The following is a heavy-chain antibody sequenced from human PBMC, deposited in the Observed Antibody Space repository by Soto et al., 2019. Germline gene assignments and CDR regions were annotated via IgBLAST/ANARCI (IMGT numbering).Heavy chain of an antibody. V-gene: IGHV1-8*01. Sequence: QVQLVQSGAEVKKPGASVKLSCKASGYTFTSYDINWVRQATGQGRERMGWMNPNSGNTGYAQKFQGRVTMTRNTSLSTAYMELSRLRAEDTAVYYCARGLFGIADQRFDPWGQGTLVTVSS. CDR1: GYTFTSYD. CDR3: ARGLFGIADQRFDP. CDR2: MNPNSGNT. D-gene: IGHD6-13*01. J-gene: IGHJ5*02.